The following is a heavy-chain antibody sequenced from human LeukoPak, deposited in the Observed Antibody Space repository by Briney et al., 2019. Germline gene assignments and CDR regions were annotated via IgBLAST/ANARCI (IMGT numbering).Heavy chain of an antibody. Sequence: GGPLRLSCGASGFTYDDYGMRWVRRAPGRGGEWVSYINWSGDSTGYADSVKGRFTISRDNGKNSLYLQMNSLRAEDTVLYYCAIEVATYDYYYYMDVWGKGTPVTVSS. CDR1: GFTYDDYG. J-gene: IGHJ6*03. CDR3: AIEVATYDYYYYMDV. CDR2: INWSGDST. D-gene: IGHD5-12*01. V-gene: IGHV3-20*04.